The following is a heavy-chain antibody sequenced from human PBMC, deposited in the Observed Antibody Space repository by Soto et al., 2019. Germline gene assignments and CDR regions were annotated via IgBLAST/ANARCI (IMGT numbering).Heavy chain of an antibody. CDR1: GGSISTGGYY. CDR2: IYNSATT. D-gene: IGHD2-8*01. CDR3: VRLIGNSWLYS. V-gene: IGHV4-31*08. J-gene: IGHJ5*01. Sequence: SETLSLTYTVSGGSISTGGYYWSWIRQHPGKGLEWIGYIYNSATTYYNPSLKSRITINPDTSNNQLSLHLNSVTPDDTAVYYCVRLIGNSWLYSWGQGTLVTVSS.